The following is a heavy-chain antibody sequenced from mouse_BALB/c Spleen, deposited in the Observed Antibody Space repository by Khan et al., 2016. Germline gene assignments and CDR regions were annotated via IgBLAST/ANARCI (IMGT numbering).Heavy chain of an antibody. CDR2: IDPASGNT. J-gene: IGHJ3*01. V-gene: IGHV14-3*02. CDR1: GFNIKDTY. D-gene: IGHD2-4*01. Sequence: VQLQQSGAELVKPGASVKLSCTASGFNIKDTYMHWVKQRPEQGLEWIGRIDPASGNTKYDAKVQGRATITADTSSNTAYLQISSLTSEDTAVYYCARSPCDYDVGFAYWGQGTLVTVSA. CDR3: ARSPCDYDVGFAY.